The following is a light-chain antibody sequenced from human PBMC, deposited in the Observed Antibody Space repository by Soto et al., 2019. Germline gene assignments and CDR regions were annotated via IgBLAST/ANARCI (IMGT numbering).Light chain of an antibody. CDR1: QSISRS. J-gene: IGKJ3*01. Sequence: DIQMTQSPSTLSASVGDRVTITCRASQSISRSLAWYQQNPGKALKLLIYDASSLESGVPSRFSGSGSGTEFTLTISSLQPDDFATYYCQHYNDFLLIFGPGTTVDIK. CDR3: QHYNDFLLI. CDR2: DAS. V-gene: IGKV1-5*01.